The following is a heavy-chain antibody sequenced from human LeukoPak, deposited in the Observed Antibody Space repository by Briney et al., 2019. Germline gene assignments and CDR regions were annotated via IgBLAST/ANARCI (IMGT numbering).Heavy chain of an antibody. CDR3: AKRVPYSSVWYYLDY. CDR2: ISGNGGTT. Sequence: PGGSLRLSCAASGFTFSTYAMSWVRQAPGKGLEWVSVISGNGGTTYYADSVKGRFTISRDNSKNTLYLQMNTLRAEDTAVYYCAKRVPYSSVWYYLDYLGQGTLVTVSS. D-gene: IGHD6-19*01. CDR1: GFTFSTYA. J-gene: IGHJ4*02. V-gene: IGHV3-23*01.